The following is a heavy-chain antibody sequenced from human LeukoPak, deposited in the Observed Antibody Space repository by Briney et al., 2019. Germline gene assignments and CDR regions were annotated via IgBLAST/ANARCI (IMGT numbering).Heavy chain of an antibody. CDR1: GSTFSSYA. CDR2: ISYDGSNK. J-gene: IGHJ4*02. CDR3: ARSWYFDY. V-gene: IGHV3-30-3*01. Sequence: GGSLRLSCAASGSTFSSYAVHWVRQAPGKGLEWVAVISYDGSNKYYADSVKGRFTISRDNSKNTLYLQMNSLRAEDTAVYYCARSWYFDYWGQGTLVTVSS.